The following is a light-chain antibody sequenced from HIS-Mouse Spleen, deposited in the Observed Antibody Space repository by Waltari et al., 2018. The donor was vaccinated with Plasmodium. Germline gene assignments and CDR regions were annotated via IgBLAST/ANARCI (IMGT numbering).Light chain of an antibody. V-gene: IGLV3-19*01. J-gene: IGLJ3*02. Sequence: SSALTPDPAVSVALGQTVRIPCPGDSLRTNYASWYQQKPGQAPVLVIYGKNNRPSGIPDRFSGSSSGNTTSLTITGAQAEDEADYYCNSRDSSGNHWVFGGGTKLTVL. CDR2: GKN. CDR1: SLRTNY. CDR3: NSRDSSGNHWV.